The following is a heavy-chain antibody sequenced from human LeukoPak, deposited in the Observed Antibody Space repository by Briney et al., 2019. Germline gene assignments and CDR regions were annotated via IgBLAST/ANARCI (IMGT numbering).Heavy chain of an antibody. CDR3: ARERGTTVVRWDY. CDR2: IYYSGST. Sequence: SETLSLTCTVSGGSISSYYWSWIRQPPGKGLEWIGYIYYSGSTNYNPSLKSRVTISVDTSKNQFSLKLSSVTAADTAVYYCARERGTTVVRWDYWGQGTQVTVSS. V-gene: IGHV4-59*12. J-gene: IGHJ4*02. CDR1: GGSISSYY. D-gene: IGHD4-23*01.